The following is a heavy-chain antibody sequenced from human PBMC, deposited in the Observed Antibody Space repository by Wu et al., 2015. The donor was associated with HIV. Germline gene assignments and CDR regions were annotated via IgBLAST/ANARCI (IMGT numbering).Heavy chain of an antibody. D-gene: IGHD3-10*01. J-gene: IGHJ6*02. CDR3: ATSYYGSGSYPTFYYYYAMDV. Sequence: QVHLVQFGGEVKKPGSSVKVTCKASGDGFTTYDFNWVRQAPGQGLEWMGWMNSNNGKTGYGQKFQGRVAMTRNISTRTAYMELSGLKSEDTAVYYCATSYYGSGSYPTFYYYYAMDVWGQGTTVTVSS. CDR2: MNSNNGKT. V-gene: IGHV1-8*01. CDR1: GDGFTTYD.